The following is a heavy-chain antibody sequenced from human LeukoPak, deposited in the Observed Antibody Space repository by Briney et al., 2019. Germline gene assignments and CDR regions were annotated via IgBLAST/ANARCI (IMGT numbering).Heavy chain of an antibody. D-gene: IGHD4-17*01. Sequence: GGSLRLSSAASGFTFSNAWMSWVRQAPGKGLEWVGRIKSKTDGGTTDYAAPVKGRFTISRDDSKNTLYLQMNSLKTEDTAVYYCTTAATVTTLDYWGQGTLVTVSS. CDR2: IKSKTDGGTT. V-gene: IGHV3-15*01. CDR3: TTAATVTTLDY. J-gene: IGHJ4*02. CDR1: GFTFSNAW.